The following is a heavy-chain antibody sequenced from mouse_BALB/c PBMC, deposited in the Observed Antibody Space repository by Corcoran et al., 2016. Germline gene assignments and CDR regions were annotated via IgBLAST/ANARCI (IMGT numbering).Heavy chain of an antibody. D-gene: IGHD1-1*01. V-gene: IGHV9-3-1*01. CDR3: ASYYGSSYYFDY. Sequence: QIQLVQSGPELKKPGETVKISCKASGYTFTNYGRNWVKQAPGKGLKWMGWINTYTGEPTYADDFKGRFAFSLETSASTAYLQINNLKNEDTATYFCASYYGSSYYFDYWGQGTTLTVSS. CDR1: GYTFTNYG. J-gene: IGHJ2*01. CDR2: INTYTGEP.